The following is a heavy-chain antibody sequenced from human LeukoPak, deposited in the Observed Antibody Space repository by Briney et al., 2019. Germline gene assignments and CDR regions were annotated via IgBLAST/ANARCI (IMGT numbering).Heavy chain of an antibody. J-gene: IGHJ3*01. CDR3: ARDTSYDFWSDPTELFDV. CDR2: ISAHNGNI. D-gene: IGHD3-3*01. V-gene: IGHV1-18*01. CDR1: GYSFTSYG. Sequence: GASVKVSCKASGYSFTSYGITWVRQAPGQGLEWTGWISAHNGNINYAQKIQGRVTMTTDTSTSTVYMELRSLRSDDTAVYYCARDTSYDFWSDPTELFDVWGQGTRVTVST.